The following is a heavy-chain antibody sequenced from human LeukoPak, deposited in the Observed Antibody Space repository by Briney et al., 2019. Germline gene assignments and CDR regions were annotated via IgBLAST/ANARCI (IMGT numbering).Heavy chain of an antibody. CDR1: GFTFSSYW. J-gene: IGHJ4*02. V-gene: IGHV3-7*01. D-gene: IGHD2-2*01. CDR2: IKQDGSEK. Sequence: PGGSLRLSCAASGFTFSSYWMSWVRQAPGKGLEWVANIKQDGSEKYYVDSVKGRFTISRDNAKNSLYLQMNSLRPEDTAVYYCARVPGVVLPAAMPVRDYWGQGTLVTVSS. CDR3: ARVPGVVLPAAMPVRDY.